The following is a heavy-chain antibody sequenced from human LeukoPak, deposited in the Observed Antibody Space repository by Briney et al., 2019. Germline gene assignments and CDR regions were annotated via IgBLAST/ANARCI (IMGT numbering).Heavy chain of an antibody. CDR3: ARVEYGSGSYYYYYMDV. V-gene: IGHV4-4*07. D-gene: IGHD3-10*01. CDR2: FYSSGNT. CDR1: GGSMSSYF. J-gene: IGHJ6*03. Sequence: SETLSLTCIVSGGSMSSYFWSWIRQPAGKGLEWIGRFYSSGNTDYNPSLKSRVTISVDTSKNQFSLKLSSVTAADTAVYYCARVEYGSGSYYYYYMDVWGKGTTVTISS.